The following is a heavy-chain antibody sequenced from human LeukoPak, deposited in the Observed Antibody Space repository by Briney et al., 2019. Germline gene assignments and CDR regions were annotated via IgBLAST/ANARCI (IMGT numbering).Heavy chain of an antibody. Sequence: PGGSLRLSCAASGFTFNSYSMNWVRQAPGKGLEWISYISSGVTTQYYADSVNGRFTISRDNAKNSLYLQMNSLRAEDTALYYCAKPPGSSSSVDYWGQGTLVTVAS. CDR3: AKPPGSSSSVDY. J-gene: IGHJ4*02. CDR2: ISSGVTTQ. CDR1: GFTFNSYS. V-gene: IGHV3-48*04. D-gene: IGHD6-13*01.